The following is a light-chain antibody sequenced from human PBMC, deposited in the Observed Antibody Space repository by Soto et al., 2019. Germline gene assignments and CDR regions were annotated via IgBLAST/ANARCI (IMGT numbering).Light chain of an antibody. Sequence: QSVLTQPPSVSAAPGQKVTISCSGSSSNIGNNYVSWYQQLPGTAPKLLIYENNKRPSGIPDRFSGSKSGTSATLGFTGLQTGDEADYYCGTWDSSLSCWVFGGGTKLTVL. CDR3: GTWDSSLSCWV. V-gene: IGLV1-51*02. CDR2: ENN. CDR1: SSNIGNNY. J-gene: IGLJ3*02.